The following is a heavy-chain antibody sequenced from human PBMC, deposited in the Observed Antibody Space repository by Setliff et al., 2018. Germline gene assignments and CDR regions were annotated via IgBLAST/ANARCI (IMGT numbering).Heavy chain of an antibody. V-gene: IGHV3-33*01. J-gene: IGHJ4*02. CDR3: ARAHPHDFGEYVDY. Sequence: GESLKISCAASGFTFSSYGMHWVRQAPGKGLEWVAFIWYDGSDKYYADSVKGRFTISRDNSRNTLYLQMSSLRGEDTAVYYCARAHPHDFGEYVDYWGQGTLVTVSS. CDR1: GFTFSSYG. D-gene: IGHD3-10*01. CDR2: IWYDGSDK.